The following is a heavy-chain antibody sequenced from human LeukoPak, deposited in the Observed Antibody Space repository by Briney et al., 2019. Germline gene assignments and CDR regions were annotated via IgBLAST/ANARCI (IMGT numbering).Heavy chain of an antibody. CDR1: GGSFSGYS. J-gene: IGHJ3*02. D-gene: IGHD3-22*01. V-gene: IGHV4-59*10. Sequence: SETLSLTCAVYGGSFSGYSWSWIRQPAGKGLEWIGRIHTSGSTNYNPSLKSRVTMSLDTSKNQFSLKLSSVTAADTAVYYCARKYYYDSSGRDAFDIWGQGTMVAVSS. CDR2: IHTSGST. CDR3: ARKYYYDSSGRDAFDI.